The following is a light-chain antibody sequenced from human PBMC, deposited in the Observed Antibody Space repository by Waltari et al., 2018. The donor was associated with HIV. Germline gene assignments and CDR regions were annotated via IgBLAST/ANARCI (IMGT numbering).Light chain of an antibody. Sequence: AILLTQSPSSLSAAVGDSVTITCRASRGIITALAWYQQKPGRPPKLVIYDASILESGVPSRFSGSGSGTDFTLTINSLQPEDSASYYCQQFNDLPPLFGGGTKVEI. J-gene: IGKJ4*01. V-gene: IGKV1D-13*01. CDR2: DAS. CDR1: RGIITA. CDR3: QQFNDLPPL.